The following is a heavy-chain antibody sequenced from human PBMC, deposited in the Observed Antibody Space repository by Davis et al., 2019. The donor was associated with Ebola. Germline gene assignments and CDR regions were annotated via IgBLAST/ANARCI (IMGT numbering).Heavy chain of an antibody. CDR3: ARQASLYGYIDY. Sequence: GESLKISCKGSGHSFTSYWIAWVRQMPGKGLECMGIIFPGDSDTRYSPSFQGQVTISVDRSITTAYLQWSSLKASDTAIYYCARQASLYGYIDYWGQGTLVTVSS. D-gene: IGHD5-18*01. CDR1: GHSFTSYW. CDR2: IFPGDSDT. V-gene: IGHV5-51*01. J-gene: IGHJ4*02.